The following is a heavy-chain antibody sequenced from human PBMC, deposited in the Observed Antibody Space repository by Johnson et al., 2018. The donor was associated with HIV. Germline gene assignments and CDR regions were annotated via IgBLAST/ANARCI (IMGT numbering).Heavy chain of an antibody. Sequence: VQLVETGGDFIKPGGSLRLSCAASGFTFSSHWMHWVRQVPGKGLVWVSRINSDGSIISYADSVKGRLTISRDNAKNSLYLQMHSLRAEDTALYYCARGIVGGNYAQRDAFDIWGQGTMVTVSS. CDR3: ARGIVGGNYAQRDAFDI. CDR2: INSDGSII. CDR1: GFTFSSHW. D-gene: IGHD4-23*01. V-gene: IGHV3-74*02. J-gene: IGHJ3*02.